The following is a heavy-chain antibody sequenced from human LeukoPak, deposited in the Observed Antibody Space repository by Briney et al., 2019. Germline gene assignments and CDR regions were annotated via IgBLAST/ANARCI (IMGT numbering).Heavy chain of an antibody. J-gene: IGHJ4*02. CDR3: ARHVDTATDYFDY. D-gene: IGHD5-18*01. CDR2: IYYSGST. V-gene: IGHV4-31*03. Sequence: SETLSLTCTVSGGSISSGDYYCSWIRQHPGKGLEWIGYIYYSGSTYYNPSLKSRVTISVDTSKNQFSLKLSSVTAADTAVYYCARHVDTATDYFDYWGQGTLVTVSS. CDR1: GGSISSGDYY.